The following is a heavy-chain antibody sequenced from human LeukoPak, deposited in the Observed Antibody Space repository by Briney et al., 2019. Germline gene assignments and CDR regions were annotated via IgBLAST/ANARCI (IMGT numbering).Heavy chain of an antibody. D-gene: IGHD3-22*01. J-gene: IGHJ4*02. CDR3: ARGPNYYDSSGSPYFDY. CDR2: INHSGST. Sequence: PSETLSLTCAVYGGSFSGYYWSWIRQPPGKGLEWIGEINHSGSTNYNPSLKRRVTISVDTSKNQFSLKLSSVTAADTAVYYCARGPNYYDSSGSPYFDYWGQGTLVTVSS. CDR1: GGSFSGYY. V-gene: IGHV4-34*01.